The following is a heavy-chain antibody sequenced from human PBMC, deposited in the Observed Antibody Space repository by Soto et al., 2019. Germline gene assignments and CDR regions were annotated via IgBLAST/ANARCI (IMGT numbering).Heavy chain of an antibody. CDR3: ARESGDNWDYEAY. J-gene: IGHJ4*02. CDR1: GGSISSYH. V-gene: IGHV4-4*07. Sequence: QLQLQESGPGLVKPLETLSLTCTVSGGSISSYHWSWIRQSAGKGLEWIGRIYTSGNTHYNPSLKSRVTVSIDTSKNQFFLTVNSVTAADSAVYYCARESGDNWDYEAYWGQGTPVTVSS. CDR2: IYTSGNT. D-gene: IGHD1-7*01.